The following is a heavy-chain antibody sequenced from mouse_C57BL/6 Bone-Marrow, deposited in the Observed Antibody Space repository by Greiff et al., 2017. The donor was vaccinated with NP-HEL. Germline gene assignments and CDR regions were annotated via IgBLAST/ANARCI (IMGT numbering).Heavy chain of an antibody. CDR1: GYTFTSYC. Sequence: VQLQQPGTELVKPGASVKLSCTASGYTFTSYCMHWVKQRPGQGLEWIGNINPSNGGTNYNEKFKSKATLTVDKSSSKAYMQLSSLTSEDSAVYYCARWRSWYNYDVDYWGQGTTLTVSS. CDR2: INPSNGGT. D-gene: IGHD2-12*01. V-gene: IGHV1-53*01. J-gene: IGHJ2*01. CDR3: ARWRSWYNYDVDY.